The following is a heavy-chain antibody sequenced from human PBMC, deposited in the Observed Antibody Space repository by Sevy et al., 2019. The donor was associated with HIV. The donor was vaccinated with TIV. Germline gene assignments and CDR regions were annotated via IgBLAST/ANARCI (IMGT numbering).Heavy chain of an antibody. CDR2: ISGTGDYT. CDR1: GFTFSNFA. D-gene: IGHD5-18*01. V-gene: IGHV3-23*01. J-gene: IGHJ4*02. Sequence: GGSLRLSCAASGFTFSNFAMGWVRHAPGKGLDWISVISGTGDYTYYGDSVKGRFTISGDNSENTLSLQMNSLRAEDTAIFYCAKKMGGGSGMAFLVDYWGQGTLVTVSS. CDR3: AKKMGGGSGMAFLVDY.